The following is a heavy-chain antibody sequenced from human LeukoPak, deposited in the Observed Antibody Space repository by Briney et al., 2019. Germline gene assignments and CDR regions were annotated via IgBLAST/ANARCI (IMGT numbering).Heavy chain of an antibody. Sequence: SVKVSCKASGGTFSSYAISWVRQAPGQGLEWMGRIIPIFGTANYAQKFQGRVTITADESTSTAYMELSSLRSEDTAVYYCARAGIAAAGTLDYWGQGTLVTVSS. V-gene: IGHV1-69*13. D-gene: IGHD6-13*01. CDR3: ARAGIAAAGTLDY. CDR1: GGTFSSYA. J-gene: IGHJ4*02. CDR2: IIPIFGTA.